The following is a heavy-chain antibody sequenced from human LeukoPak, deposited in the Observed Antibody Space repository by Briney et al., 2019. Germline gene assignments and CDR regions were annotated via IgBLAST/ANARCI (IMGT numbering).Heavy chain of an antibody. CDR2: IYYSGST. CDR3: ARERCSGDSCYADY. Sequence: SETLSLTCTVSGGSISSGGYYWSWIRQHPGKGLEWIGYIYYSGSTYYNPSLKSRVTISVDTSKNQFSLKLSSVTAADTAVYYCARERCSGDSCYADYWGQGTLVTVSS. J-gene: IGHJ4*02. V-gene: IGHV4-31*03. CDR1: GGSISSGGYY. D-gene: IGHD2-15*01.